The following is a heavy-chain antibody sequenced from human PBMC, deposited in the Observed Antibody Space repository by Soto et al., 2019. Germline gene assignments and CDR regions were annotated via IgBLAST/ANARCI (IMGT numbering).Heavy chain of an antibody. D-gene: IGHD3-22*01. V-gene: IGHV3-20*04. CDR1: GFTFDDYG. CDR2: INWHGGST. J-gene: IGHJ3*02. CDR3: ARGHGTYYYDISGYRDAFDI. Sequence: EVQLVESGGGVVRPGGSLRLSCAASGFTFDDYGMSWVRQAPGKGLEWVSGINWHGGSTGYADSVKGRFTISRDNAKNSLYLQMNSLRAEDTALYYCARGHGTYYYDISGYRDAFDIWGQGTMVTVSS.